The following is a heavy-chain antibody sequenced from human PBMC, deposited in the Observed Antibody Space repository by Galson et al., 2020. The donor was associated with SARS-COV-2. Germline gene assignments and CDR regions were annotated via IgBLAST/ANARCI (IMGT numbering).Heavy chain of an antibody. J-gene: IGHJ5*02. CDR3: WRDGGSVAAAVDCVDP. V-gene: IGHV3-11*01. CDR1: GFNFTDYY. D-gene: IGHD6-13*01. Sequence: GGSLRLSCADSGFNFTDYYMSWFRQAPGKWLEWVSYISGSGTTIYYADSVKGRFTISRDNANNSVYLHMNSLRVEDTAVYYWWRDGGSVAAAVDCVDPWGQGTLVTVSS. CDR2: ISGSGTTI.